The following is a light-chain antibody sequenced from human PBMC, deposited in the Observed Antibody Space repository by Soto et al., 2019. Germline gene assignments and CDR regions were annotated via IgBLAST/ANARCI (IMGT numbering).Light chain of an antibody. Sequence: DVQMTQSPSSLSVSVGDRVTITCRASQVISNYLAWYQQKPGKPPQLLIYAVSTLQSGVPSRFSGSAAGTEFIITISSLQPEYVATYYCQKGNSAPLTFGQGTRLE. J-gene: IGKJ5*01. CDR1: QVISNY. V-gene: IGKV1-27*01. CDR3: QKGNSAPLT. CDR2: AVS.